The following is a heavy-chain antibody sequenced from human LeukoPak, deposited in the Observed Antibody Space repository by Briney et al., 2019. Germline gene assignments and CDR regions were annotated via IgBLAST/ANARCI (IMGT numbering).Heavy chain of an antibody. J-gene: IGHJ3*02. CDR2: IYYSGSS. CDR3: ARRDTAMVAIGAAFDI. CDR1: GGSISSSSHY. V-gene: IGHV4-39*01. Sequence: SETLSLTSTVSGGSISSSSHYWGWIRQPPGKGLEWIGSIYYSGSSYYNPSLKSRVIISVDTSKNQFSLKLSSVTPTDTTVYYCARRDTAMVAIGAAFDIWGQGTMVTVSS. D-gene: IGHD5-18*01.